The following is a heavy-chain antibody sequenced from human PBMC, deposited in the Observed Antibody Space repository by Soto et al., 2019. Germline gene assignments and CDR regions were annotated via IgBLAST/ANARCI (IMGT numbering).Heavy chain of an antibody. CDR2: ISATGVSK. D-gene: IGHD3-3*01. CDR1: GFTFNDYA. V-gene: IGHV3-23*01. J-gene: IGHJ4*02. Sequence: EVQLLESGGGLVQPGGSLRLSCAASGFTFNDYAMGWVRQAPGKGLEWVSAISATGVSKYYADSVKGRFTISRVNAINTLYLQMNSLRAEDTAVYYCAKRGGYDFWSGYHHFDYWGQGTLVTVSS. CDR3: AKRGGYDFWSGYHHFDY.